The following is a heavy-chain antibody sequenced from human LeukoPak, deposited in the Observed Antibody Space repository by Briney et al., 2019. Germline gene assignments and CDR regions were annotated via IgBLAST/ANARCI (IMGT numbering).Heavy chain of an antibody. D-gene: IGHD2-2*01. J-gene: IGHJ3*02. V-gene: IGHV4-38-2*02. CDR3: ARQVDVGCSTTSCYGHGAFDI. CDR2: IDHSGSI. CDR1: GYSISSGYY. Sequence: PSETLSLTCTVSGYSISSGYYWGWIRQPPEKGLEWIGEIDHSGSITYNPSLKSRVTISLDTSKNQFSLKLSSVTAADTAVYYCARQVDVGCSTTSCYGHGAFDIWGQGTGVTVSA.